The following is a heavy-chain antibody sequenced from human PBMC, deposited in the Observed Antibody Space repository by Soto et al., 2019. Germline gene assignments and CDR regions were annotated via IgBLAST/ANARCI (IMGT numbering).Heavy chain of an antibody. CDR3: GAWDSSNNP. CDR2: IFHDGTA. Sequence: SETLSLTCAVSGVSISSGNWWTWVRQSPQRGLEYIGEIFHDGTANYYPSFERRVAISVDTSKNQFSLKLTSVTADDTAIYFCGAWDSSNNPWGQGTLVTVSS. J-gene: IGHJ5*02. CDR1: GVSISSGNW. V-gene: IGHV4-4*02. D-gene: IGHD1-26*01.